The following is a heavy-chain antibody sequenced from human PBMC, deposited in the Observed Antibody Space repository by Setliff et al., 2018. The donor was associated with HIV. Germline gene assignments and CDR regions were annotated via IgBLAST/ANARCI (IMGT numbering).Heavy chain of an antibody. Sequence: ASVKVSCKASGYTFSQYALHWVRQAPGQRLEWMGWINTGNENTRYSQKFQGRVTITTDESRTTSYMELSSLRFEDTAVYFCARVAHSSSYHYYGMDVWGQGTTVTVSS. CDR2: INTGNENT. J-gene: IGHJ6*02. V-gene: IGHV1-3*04. D-gene: IGHD6-19*01. CDR1: GYTFSQYA. CDR3: ARVAHSSSYHYYGMDV.